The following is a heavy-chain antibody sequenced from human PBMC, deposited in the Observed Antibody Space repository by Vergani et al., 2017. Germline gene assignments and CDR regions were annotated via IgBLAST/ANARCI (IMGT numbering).Heavy chain of an antibody. D-gene: IGHD3-22*01. CDR3: ARGYYDSSGYYPFNIDY. CDR1: GYTFTSYY. V-gene: IGHV1-2*02. J-gene: IGHJ4*02. Sequence: QVQLVQSGAEVKKPGASVKVSCKASGYTFTSYYMHWVRQAPGQGLEWMGWINPNSGGTNYAQKFQGRVTMTRDTSISTAYMELSRLRSDDTAVYYCARGYYDSSGYYPFNIDYWGQGTLVTVSS. CDR2: INPNSGGT.